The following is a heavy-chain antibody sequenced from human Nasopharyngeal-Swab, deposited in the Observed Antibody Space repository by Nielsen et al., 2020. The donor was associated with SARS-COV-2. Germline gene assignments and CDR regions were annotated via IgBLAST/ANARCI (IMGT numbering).Heavy chain of an antibody. CDR1: GFTFSDSA. CDR3: TRCGGGCYSGRDY. Sequence: GQSLKFSCAASGFTFSDSAIHWVRQASGEGLEWVARIRSNGNNYATAYSASVKGRFIIFRDDPTNTAYLQMNSLKTEDTAMYYCTRCGGGCYSGRDYWGQGTLVTVSS. J-gene: IGHJ4*02. CDR2: IRSNGNNYAT. V-gene: IGHV3-73*01. D-gene: IGHD2-15*01.